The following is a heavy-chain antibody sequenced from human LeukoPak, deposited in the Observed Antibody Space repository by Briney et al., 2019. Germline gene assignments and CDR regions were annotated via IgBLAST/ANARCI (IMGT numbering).Heavy chain of an antibody. CDR3: ARLGWLYGSGSMNYFDL. D-gene: IGHD3-10*01. J-gene: IGHJ5*02. CDR2: IYRSGST. Sequence: SETLSLTCTVSGYSISSGYYWVWIRQPPGKGLEWIGSIYRSGSTNYNPSLKSRLTISVDTSKNQFSLKLISMTAAETAVYYCARLGWLYGSGSMNYFDLWGQGILVTVSS. V-gene: IGHV4-38-2*02. CDR1: GYSISSGYY.